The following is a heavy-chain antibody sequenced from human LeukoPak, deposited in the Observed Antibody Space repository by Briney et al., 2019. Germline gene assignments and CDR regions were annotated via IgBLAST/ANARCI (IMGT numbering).Heavy chain of an antibody. V-gene: IGHV4-59*11. D-gene: IGHD3-3*01. CDR3: ARSRDFWSGYSFDY. CDR1: GDSMNSHY. J-gene: IGHJ4*02. CDR2: IYYSGST. Sequence: SETLSLTCTVSGDSMNSHYWSWLRQPPGKGLEWIGYIYYSGSTNYNPSLKSRVTISVDTSKNQFSLKLSSVTAADTAVYYCARSRDFWSGYSFDYWGQGTLVTVSS.